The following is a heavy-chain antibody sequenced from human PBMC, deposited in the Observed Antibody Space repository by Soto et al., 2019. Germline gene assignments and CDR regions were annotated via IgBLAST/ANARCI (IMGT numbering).Heavy chain of an antibody. CDR1: GGSFSGYY. Sequence: PSETLSLTCAVYGGSFSGYYWSWIRQPPGKGLEWIGEINHSGSTNYNPSLKSRVTISVDTSKNQFSLKLSSVTAADTAVYYCARGRTHTPATVTDEGSVFESFHHWGQGTLVTVSS. V-gene: IGHV4-34*01. D-gene: IGHD4-17*01. CDR2: INHSGST. J-gene: IGHJ1*01. CDR3: ARGRTHTPATVTDEGSVFESFHH.